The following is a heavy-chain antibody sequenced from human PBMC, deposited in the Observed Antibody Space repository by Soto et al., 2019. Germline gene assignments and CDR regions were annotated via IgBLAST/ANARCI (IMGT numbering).Heavy chain of an antibody. J-gene: IGHJ4*02. Sequence: QVQLQESGPGLVKPSQTLSLTCTVSGGSITSGDYYWSWIRQPPGKGLEWVGYNYYGGRTYYNPSLESRITISLDTAKNQFSLELTSVTAADTAVYYCASGSTVINTLDFWGQGTLVTVSS. CDR3: ASGSTVINTLDF. D-gene: IGHD4-17*01. V-gene: IGHV4-30-4*01. CDR1: GGSITSGDYY. CDR2: NYYGGRT.